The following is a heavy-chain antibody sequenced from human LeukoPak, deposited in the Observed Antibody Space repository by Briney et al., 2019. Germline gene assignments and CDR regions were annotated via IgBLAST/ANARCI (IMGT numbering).Heavy chain of an antibody. CDR2: IGTAGDT. J-gene: IGHJ4*02. D-gene: IGHD3-22*01. V-gene: IGHV3-13*01. CDR1: GFTFSSYD. CDR3: ARGYYDSSGYWYFDY. Sequence: GGSLRLSCAASGFTFSSYDMHWVRHATGKGLEWVSAIGTAGDTYYPGSVKGRFTISRENAKNSSYLQMNSLRAGDTAVYYCARGYYDSSGYWYFDYWGQGTLVTVSS.